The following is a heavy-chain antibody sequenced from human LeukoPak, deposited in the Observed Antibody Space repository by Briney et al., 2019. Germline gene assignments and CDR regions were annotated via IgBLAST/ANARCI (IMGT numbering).Heavy chain of an antibody. V-gene: IGHV3-48*03. J-gene: IGHJ4*02. CDR3: AREDRRDGYNFDY. CDR1: GFTFRDYE. CDR2: VSSSGSTM. Sequence: PGGSLRLSCAASGFTFRDYEMIGVRETRGKGVEWISYVSSSGSTMYYAESVKGRFTISRDSAENSLYLQMSSLRAEETAVYYCAREDRRDGYNFDYWGQGTLVTVSS. D-gene: IGHD5-24*01.